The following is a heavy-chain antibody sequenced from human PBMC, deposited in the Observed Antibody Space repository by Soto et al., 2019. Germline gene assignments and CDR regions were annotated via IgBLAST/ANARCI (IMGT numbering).Heavy chain of an antibody. CDR3: ARGWVGTGSHYFRF. D-gene: IGHD3-9*01. CDR1: GGAFSGDC. CDR2: INRSRST. Sequence: ANRSVRCGGYGGAFSGDCLGGCRQPPGKGLEWIGEINRSRSTNHNPSLKSRVTISVDTSKNQFSLKLNSVTAADTAVYYCARGWVGTGSHYFRFWGQGTLVTVS. V-gene: IGHV4-34*01. J-gene: IGHJ4*02.